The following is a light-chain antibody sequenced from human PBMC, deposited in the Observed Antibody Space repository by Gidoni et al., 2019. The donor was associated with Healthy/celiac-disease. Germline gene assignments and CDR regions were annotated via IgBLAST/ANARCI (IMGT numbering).Light chain of an antibody. CDR1: SSNIGSNT. V-gene: IGLV1-44*01. J-gene: IGLJ2*01. CDR2: SHN. Sequence: QSVLTQPPSASGTPGQRVTISSSGSSSNIGSNTVNWYQQLPGTAPNLLIYSHNQRHSGVPDRFSGSKSGTSASLAISGLQSEDEADYYCAAWDDSLNGPVVFGGGTTLTVL. CDR3: AAWDDSLNGPVV.